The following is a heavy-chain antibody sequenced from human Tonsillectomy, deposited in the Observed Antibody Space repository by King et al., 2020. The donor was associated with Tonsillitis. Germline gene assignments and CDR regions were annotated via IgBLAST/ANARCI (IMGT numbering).Heavy chain of an antibody. CDR1: GFTFSSYF. D-gene: IGHD4-23*01. V-gene: IGHV3-21*01. CDR3: ARQGGTYGGNSGWYFDL. CDR2: ISDSSSYI. J-gene: IGHJ2*01. Sequence: VQLVESGGGLVKPGGSLRLSCAASGFTFSSYFMNWVRQAPGKGLEWVSSISDSSSYIYYADSVKGRFTISRDNAKNSLYLQMNSLRAEDTAVYYCARQGGTYGGNSGWYFDLWGRGTLVTVSS.